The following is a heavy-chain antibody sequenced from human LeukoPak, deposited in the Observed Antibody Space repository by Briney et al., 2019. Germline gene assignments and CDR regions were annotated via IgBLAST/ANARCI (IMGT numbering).Heavy chain of an antibody. Sequence: SQTLSLTRTVSGGSLSRGGYYSRWIRQHPGKGLEWIGYIYYSGCTYYNPSLKSRVTISVDTSKNQFSLKLSSVTAADTAVYYCAREKLGITMVRGVPDNYGMDVWGQGTTVTVSS. J-gene: IGHJ6*02. CDR2: IYYSGCT. V-gene: IGHV4-31*03. CDR3: AREKLGITMVRGVPDNYGMDV. CDR1: GGSLSRGGYY. D-gene: IGHD3-10*01.